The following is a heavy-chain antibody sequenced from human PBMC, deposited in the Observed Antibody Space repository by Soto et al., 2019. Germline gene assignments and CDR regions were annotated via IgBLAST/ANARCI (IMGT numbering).Heavy chain of an antibody. CDR3: ARIGGGTGWSDPFAI. J-gene: IGHJ3*02. CDR1: GITFSDQH. V-gene: IGHV3-72*01. D-gene: IGHD6-19*01. Sequence: GGSLRLSCAASGITFSDQHMDWVRQAPGKGLEWVGRIRNKAYSYTTEYAASVGGRFTISRDDPRNSLYLQMNSLTTEDTAVYYCARIGGGTGWSDPFAIWGQWTMVTVSS. CDR2: IRNKAYSYTT.